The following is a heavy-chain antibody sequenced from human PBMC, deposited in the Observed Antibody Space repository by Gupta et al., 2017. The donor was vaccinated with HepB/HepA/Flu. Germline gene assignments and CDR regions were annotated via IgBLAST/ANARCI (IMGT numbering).Heavy chain of an antibody. J-gene: IGHJ3*02. Sequence: EVQLLESGGGLVQPGGSLRLSCAASGFTFSSYAMSWVRQAPGKGLEWVSAISGSGGSTYYADSVKGRFTISRDNSKNTLYLQMNSLRAEDTAVDYCAKSGGSFQYRYYASIAFEIWGQGTMVTVSA. CDR1: GFTFSSYA. D-gene: IGHD1-26*01. CDR3: AKSGGSFQYRYYASIAFEI. V-gene: IGHV3-23*01. CDR2: ISGSGGST.